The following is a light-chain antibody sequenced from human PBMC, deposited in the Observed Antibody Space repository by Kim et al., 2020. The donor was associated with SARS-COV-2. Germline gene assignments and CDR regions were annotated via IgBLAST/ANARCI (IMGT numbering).Light chain of an antibody. CDR3: QQSYGIPRT. J-gene: IGKJ1*01. V-gene: IGKV1-39*01. CDR1: QSISDH. CDR2: AAS. Sequence: ASVGDRVSITCRASQSISDHVSWYQQKPGKAPKLLIFAASNLHTGVPSRFSGSGSGTDFTLTIISLQSEDFATYYCQQSYGIPRTFGQGTKVDIK.